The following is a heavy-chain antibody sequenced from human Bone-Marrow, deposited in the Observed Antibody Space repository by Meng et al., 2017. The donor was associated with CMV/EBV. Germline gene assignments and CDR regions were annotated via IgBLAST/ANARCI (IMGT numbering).Heavy chain of an antibody. J-gene: IGHJ6*02. CDR1: GFTFSSYG. D-gene: IGHD6-13*01. CDR2: IRSDEANK. CDR3: ARDARAQQLVPYYYGMDV. Sequence: GESLKISCAASGFTFSSYGMHWVRQAPGKGLEWVAFIRSDEANKYYGDSVKGRFTISRDISNNILYLQMNSLRAEDTAVYYCARDARAQQLVPYYYGMDVWGQGTTVTVSS. V-gene: IGHV3-30*02.